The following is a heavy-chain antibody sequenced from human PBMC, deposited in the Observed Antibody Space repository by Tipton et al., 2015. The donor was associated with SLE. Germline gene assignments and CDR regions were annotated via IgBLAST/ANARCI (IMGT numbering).Heavy chain of an antibody. CDR3: AIYKPRNDVFDI. D-gene: IGHD1-1*01. J-gene: IGHJ3*02. CDR1: GDSISRGLYY. Sequence: TLSLTCTVSGDSISRGLYYWTWIRQPAGKTLEWIGRAYTSDSTNYNPSLKSRVTISVDRSKSQFSLDLSSVTAADTAVYYCAIYKPRNDVFDIWGQGTWVTVSS. V-gene: IGHV4-61*02. CDR2: AYTSDST.